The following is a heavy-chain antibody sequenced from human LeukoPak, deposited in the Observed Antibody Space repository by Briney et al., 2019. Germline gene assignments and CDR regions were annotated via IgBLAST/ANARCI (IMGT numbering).Heavy chain of an antibody. Sequence: GGSLRLSCAASGFTVSSNCMSWVRQAPGKGLEWVSVIYSGGSTYYADSVKGRFTISRDNSKNTLYLRMNSLRAEDTAVYYCARVHSSSWSFDYWGQGTLVTVSS. CDR3: ARVHSSSWSFDY. CDR1: GFTVSSNC. J-gene: IGHJ4*02. CDR2: IYSGGST. V-gene: IGHV3-53*01. D-gene: IGHD6-13*01.